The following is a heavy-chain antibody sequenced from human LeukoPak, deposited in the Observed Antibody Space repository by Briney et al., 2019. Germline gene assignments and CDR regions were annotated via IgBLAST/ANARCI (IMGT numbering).Heavy chain of an antibody. CDR3: ARDTSGYRRGSFDY. CDR1: GGPTTSYY. J-gene: IGHJ4*02. CDR2: IYYSGST. D-gene: IGHD3-22*01. V-gene: IGHV4-59*01. Sequence: SETLSVTCTVSGGPTTSYYWSWIRQPPGKGLEWIGYIYYSGSTNYNPSLKSRVTISVDTSKNQFSLKLSSLTAADTAVYYCARDTSGYRRGSFDYWGQGTLVTVSS.